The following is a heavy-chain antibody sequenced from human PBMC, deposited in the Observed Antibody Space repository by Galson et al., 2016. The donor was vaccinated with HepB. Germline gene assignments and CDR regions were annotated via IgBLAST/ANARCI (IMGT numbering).Heavy chain of an antibody. D-gene: IGHD3-22*01. CDR3: AKTEYFDNSYFDS. CDR1: GFMFHDYA. Sequence: SLRLSCAASGFMFHDYAMHWVRQAPGKGLEWVSGINWNSGTEAYADSVKGRFTISRDNAEKSLYLQMNSLRLEDTALYYCAKTEYFDNSYFDSWGQGTLVTVSS. J-gene: IGHJ4*02. V-gene: IGHV3-9*01. CDR2: INWNSGTE.